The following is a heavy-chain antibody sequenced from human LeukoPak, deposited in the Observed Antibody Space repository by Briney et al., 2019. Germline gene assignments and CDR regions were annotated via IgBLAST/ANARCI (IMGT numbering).Heavy chain of an antibody. D-gene: IGHD3-10*01. V-gene: IGHV4-34*01. CDR1: GGSFSDYY. J-gene: IGHJ5*02. CDR3: ARARPDYYGSGSYWRYNWFDP. Sequence: SETLSLTCAVYGGSFSDYYWSWIRQPPGKGLEWIGEINHSGSTNYNPSLKSRVTISVDTSKNQFSLKLSSVTAADTAVYYCARARPDYYGSGSYWRYNWFDPWGQGTLVTVSS. CDR2: INHSGST.